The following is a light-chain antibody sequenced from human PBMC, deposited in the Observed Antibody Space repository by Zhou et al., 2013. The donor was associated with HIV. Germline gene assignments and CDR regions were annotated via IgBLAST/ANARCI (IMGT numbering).Light chain of an antibody. CDR1: QTINNW. J-gene: IGKJ1*01. CDR2: KAS. V-gene: IGKV1-5*03. CDR3: QQYQSFYPT. Sequence: DIQVTQSPSTLSASVGDRVTITCRASQTINNWLAWYQQKPGRAPTLLIQKASILQTGVPSRFSGSGTGTGFSLTISSLQPEDFATYYCQQYQSFYPTFGQGTRVEI.